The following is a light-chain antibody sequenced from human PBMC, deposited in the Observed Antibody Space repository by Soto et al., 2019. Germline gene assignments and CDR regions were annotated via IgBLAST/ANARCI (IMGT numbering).Light chain of an antibody. CDR3: ATWDDSLNGVV. Sequence: QLVLTQPASVSGSPGQSITISCTGTSSDVGGYKYVSWYQQHPGKAPKLMIYEVSNRPSGVPDRFSGSKSGTSASLAITGLQSEDEADYYCATWDDSLNGVVFGGGTKLTVL. CDR2: EVS. V-gene: IGLV2-14*01. CDR1: SSDVGGYKY. J-gene: IGLJ2*01.